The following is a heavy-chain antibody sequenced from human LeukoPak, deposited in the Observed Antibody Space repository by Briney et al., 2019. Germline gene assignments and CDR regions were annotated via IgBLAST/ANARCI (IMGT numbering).Heavy chain of an antibody. CDR3: ARVLVWSSSRFDY. Sequence: PGGSLRLSCAASGFTSSNYDMHWVRQAPGKGLEWIGSIYYSGSTYYNPSLKSRVTISVDTSKNQFSLKLSSVTAADTAVYYCARVLVWSSSRFDYWGQGTLVTVSS. V-gene: IGHV4-39*07. CDR2: IYYSGST. D-gene: IGHD6-6*01. J-gene: IGHJ4*02. CDR1: GFTSSNYD.